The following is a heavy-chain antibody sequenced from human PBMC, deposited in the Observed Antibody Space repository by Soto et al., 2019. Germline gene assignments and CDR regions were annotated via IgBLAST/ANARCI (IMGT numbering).Heavy chain of an antibody. CDR1: GFTFSTYA. Sequence: GGSLRLACAASGFTFSTYAMNWVRQAPGKGLERVSAISGGGGSTYYADSVKGRVTISRDNSKNTLYLQMNSLRAEDTAVYYCAKVSLGALTFTDYYYYGLDVWGQGTTVTVSS. CDR3: AKVSLGALTFTDYYYYGLDV. D-gene: IGHD1-26*01. CDR2: ISGGGGST. V-gene: IGHV3-23*01. J-gene: IGHJ6*02.